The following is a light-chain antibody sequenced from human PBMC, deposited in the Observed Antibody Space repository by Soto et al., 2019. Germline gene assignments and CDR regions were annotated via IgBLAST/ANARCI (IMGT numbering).Light chain of an antibody. J-gene: IGLJ2*01. CDR2: EVT. V-gene: IGLV2-14*01. CDR1: SSDVGGYNF. Sequence: QSALTQPASASGSPGQSITISCTGTSSDVGGYNFVSWYQHYPGKAPKLMIYEVTDRPSGVSNRFSVSKSGNTASLTISGLQAEDEADYYCTSYTSDNTLVFGGGTKLTVL. CDR3: TSYTSDNTLV.